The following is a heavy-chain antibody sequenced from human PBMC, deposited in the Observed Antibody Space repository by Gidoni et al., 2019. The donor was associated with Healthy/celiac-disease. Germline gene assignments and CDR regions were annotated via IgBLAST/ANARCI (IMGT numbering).Heavy chain of an antibody. CDR3: ARPVGRGGYVGY. D-gene: IGHD2-15*01. CDR2: IYYSGST. V-gene: IGHV4-39*01. Sequence: QLQLQESCPGLVKPSETLSLTCTVSGGSISSSSYYWGWIRQPPGKGLEWIGSIYYSGSTYYNPSLKSRVTISVDTSKNQFSLKLSSVTAADTAVYYCARPVGRGGYVGYWGQGTLVTVSS. CDR1: GGSISSSSYY. J-gene: IGHJ4*02.